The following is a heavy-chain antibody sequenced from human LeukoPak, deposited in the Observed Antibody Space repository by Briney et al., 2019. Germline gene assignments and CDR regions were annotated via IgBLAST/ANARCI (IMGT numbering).Heavy chain of an antibody. J-gene: IGHJ3*02. V-gene: IGHV4-4*09. CDR3: ARSDDDAFDI. CDR1: GGSISSYY. Sequence: SETLSLTCTVSGGSISSYYWSWIRQPPGKGLEWIGYIYTSGSTNYNPSLESRVTISVDTSKNQFSLKLSSVTAADTAVYYCARSDDDAFDIWGQGTMVTVSS. CDR2: IYTSGST.